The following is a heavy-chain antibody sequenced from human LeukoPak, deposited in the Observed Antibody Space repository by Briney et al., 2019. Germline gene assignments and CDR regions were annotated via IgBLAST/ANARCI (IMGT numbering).Heavy chain of an antibody. CDR2: ISGSGGST. D-gene: IGHD3-10*01. V-gene: IGHV3-23*01. Sequence: GGSLRLSCAASGFTFSSYAMSWVRQAPGKGLEWVSAISGSGGSTYYADSVKGRFTISRDNSKNTLYLQMNSLRAEDTAVYYCAKGSLLGSHCGPGNWGQGTLVTVSS. J-gene: IGHJ4*02. CDR3: AKGSLLGSHCGPGN. CDR1: GFTFSSYA.